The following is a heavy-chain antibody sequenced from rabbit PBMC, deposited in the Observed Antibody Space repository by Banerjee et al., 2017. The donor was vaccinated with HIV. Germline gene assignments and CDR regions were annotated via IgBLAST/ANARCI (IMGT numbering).Heavy chain of an antibody. J-gene: IGHJ4*01. CDR2: IWINSRT. CDR1: GFDFSSNA. V-gene: IGHV1S45*01. Sequence: QEQLEESGGDLVQPEGSLTLTCKASGFDFSSNAMCWVRQAPGKRPEWIACIWINSRTYYASWAKGRFTISKTSSTTVTLQMPSLTAADTATYFCARDLAAVTGWNFGLWGPGTLVTVS. D-gene: IGHD7-1*01. CDR3: ARDLAAVTGWNFGL.